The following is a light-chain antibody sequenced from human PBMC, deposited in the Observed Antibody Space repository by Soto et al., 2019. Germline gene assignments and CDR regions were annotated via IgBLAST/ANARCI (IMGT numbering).Light chain of an antibody. V-gene: IGLV1-40*01. J-gene: IGLJ3*02. CDR3: QSYDSSLSGGV. Sequence: QSVLTQPPSVSGAPGQRVTISCTESSSNIGAGYDVHWYQQLPGTAPKLLIYGNSNRPSGVPDRFSGSKSGTAASLAITGLQAEDEADYYCQSYDSSLSGGVFGGGTELTAL. CDR1: SSNIGAGYD. CDR2: GNS.